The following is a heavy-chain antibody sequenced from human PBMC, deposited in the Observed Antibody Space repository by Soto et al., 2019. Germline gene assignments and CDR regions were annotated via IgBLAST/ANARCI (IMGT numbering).Heavy chain of an antibody. CDR3: ARKKDTAMARDDYYYYGMDV. V-gene: IGHV1-69*13. D-gene: IGHD5-18*01. J-gene: IGHJ6*02. Sequence: SVKVSCKASGGTFSSYAISWVRQAPGQGLEWMGGIIPIFGTANYAQKFQGRVTITADESTSTAYMELSSLRSEDTAVYYCARKKDTAMARDDYYYYGMDVWGQGTTVTVSS. CDR1: GGTFSSYA. CDR2: IIPIFGTA.